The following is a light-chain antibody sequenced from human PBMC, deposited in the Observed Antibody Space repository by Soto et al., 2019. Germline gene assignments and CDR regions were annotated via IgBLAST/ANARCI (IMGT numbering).Light chain of an antibody. V-gene: IGLV8-61*01. Sequence: QAVVTQEPSFSVSPGGTVTLTCGLNSGSVSTNYYPSWYQQTPGQPPRTLIYNTNTRSSGVPDRFSGSILGSKAALTITGAQADDESYYYCVLYMGYGSVIFGGGTKLTVL. CDR2: NTN. CDR3: VLYMGYGSVI. J-gene: IGLJ2*01. CDR1: SGSVSTNYY.